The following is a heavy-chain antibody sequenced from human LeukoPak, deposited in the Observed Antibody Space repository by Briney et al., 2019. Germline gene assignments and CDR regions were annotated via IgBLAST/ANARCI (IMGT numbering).Heavy chain of an antibody. J-gene: IGHJ4*02. V-gene: IGHV3-7*03. Sequence: GGSLRLSCAASGFTFSSYWMSWVRQAPGKGLEWVANIKQDGSEKYYVDAVKGRFTISRDNAKNSLYLQINSLRAEDTAVYYCARDLMGITYRGAFYYWGQGTLVTVSS. CDR3: ARDLMGITYRGAFYY. CDR1: GFTFSSYW. D-gene: IGHD1-14*01. CDR2: IKQDGSEK.